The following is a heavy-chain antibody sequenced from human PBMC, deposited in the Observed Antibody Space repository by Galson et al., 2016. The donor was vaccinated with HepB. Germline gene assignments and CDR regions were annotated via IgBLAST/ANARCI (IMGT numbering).Heavy chain of an antibody. V-gene: IGHV1-2*04. CDR1: GYTFIGYY. D-gene: IGHD4-17*01. J-gene: IGHJ6*02. CDR3: ARDEYGTTSGMDG. CDR2: INPNSGGT. Sequence: SVKVSCKASGYTFIGYYIHWVRQVPGLGLEWLGWINPNSGGTTYSQKFQGWVTMTRDTSISTAYMALSRLQSDDTAVYYCARDEYGTTSGMDGWSQGTTVTVTS.